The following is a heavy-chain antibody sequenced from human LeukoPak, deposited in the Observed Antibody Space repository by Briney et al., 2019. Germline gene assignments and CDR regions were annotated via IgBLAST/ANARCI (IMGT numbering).Heavy chain of an antibody. J-gene: IGHJ3*02. CDR1: GGSISSYY. V-gene: IGHV4-59*01. Sequence: SETLSLTCSVSGGSISSYYWSWIRLPPGKGLEWIGYLSKSGNTNYSPSLKSRVTIFGDTSKNQFFLKLSSVTAADTAVYYCARARYVNSFYAFDIWGQGTLVTVSS. CDR2: LSKSGNT. CDR3: ARARYVNSFYAFDI. D-gene: IGHD3-9*01.